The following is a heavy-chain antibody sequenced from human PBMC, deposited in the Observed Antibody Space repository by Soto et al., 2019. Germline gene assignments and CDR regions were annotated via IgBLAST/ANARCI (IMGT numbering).Heavy chain of an antibody. CDR3: ARDQGSSIAAPPYGMDV. CDR2: INPNSGGT. D-gene: IGHD6-6*01. J-gene: IGHJ6*02. CDR1: GYTFTGYY. V-gene: IGHV1-2*02. Sequence: ASVKVSCKASGYTFTGYYMHWVRQAPGQGLEWMGWINPNSGGTNYAQKFQGRVTMTRDTSISTAYMELSRLRSDDTAVYYCARDQGSSIAAPPYGMDVWGQGTTVTVSS.